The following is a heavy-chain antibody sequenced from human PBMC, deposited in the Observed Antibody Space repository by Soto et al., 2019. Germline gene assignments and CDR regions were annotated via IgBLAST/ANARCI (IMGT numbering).Heavy chain of an antibody. CDR1: GFTFGDHA. Sequence: EVQLVESGGDLVQPGRSLRLSCRTSGFTFGDHAMSGLRQAPGKGLEWISFIRSKASGGTTEYAASVKGRFSISRDDSATIDYLQRNSLTTEDPAVYYCTRVLFAVRDFDVWGQGKMGIVSS. V-gene: IGHV3-49*03. CDR3: TRVLFAVRDFDV. CDR2: IRSKASGGTT. J-gene: IGHJ3*01. D-gene: IGHD4-17*01.